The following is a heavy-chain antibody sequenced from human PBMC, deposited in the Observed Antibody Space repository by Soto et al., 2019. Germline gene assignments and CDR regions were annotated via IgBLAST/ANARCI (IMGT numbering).Heavy chain of an antibody. V-gene: IGHV3-11*01. J-gene: IGHJ6*02. CDR3: ARAWKIEKFGVISMSKGLDV. D-gene: IGHD3-3*01. Sequence: VQLVESGGGLVKPGGSLRLSCAASGFIFSDYYMTWIRQAPGKGLEWLSCSSNRDRSTYYADSVKDRFVVSKDNAKNLVYLQMNSLRAEDTVVYFCARAWKIEKFGVISMSKGLDVWGQGTTVTVSS. CDR1: GFIFSDYY. CDR2: SSNRDRST.